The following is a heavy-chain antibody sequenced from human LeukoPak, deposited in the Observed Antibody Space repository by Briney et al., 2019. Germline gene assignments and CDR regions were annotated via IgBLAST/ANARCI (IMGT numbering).Heavy chain of an antibody. D-gene: IGHD3-10*01. V-gene: IGHV3-21*04. CDR2: ITTTSSYI. CDR1: GFTFSNSD. Sequence: GGSLRLSCATSGFTFSNSDMNWVRQAPGRGLEWVSSITTTSSYIYYADSVRGRFTISRDNAKNSLYLLMDSLRAEDTAVYYCARDRTMDNYGMDVWGQGTTVTVSS. J-gene: IGHJ6*02. CDR3: ARDRTMDNYGMDV.